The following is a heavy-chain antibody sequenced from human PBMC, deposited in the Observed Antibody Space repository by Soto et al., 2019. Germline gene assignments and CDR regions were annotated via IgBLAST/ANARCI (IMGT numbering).Heavy chain of an antibody. J-gene: IGHJ4*02. Sequence: SGPALVNPTQTLTLTCSFSGFSLTTSGVGVGWIRQPPGKALEWLALIYWDDDKRYSPSLESRLTVTKDTSKNQVVLTMTNMDPVDTATYYCAHRPIYGSGSHFDSWGQGTLVTVSS. CDR3: AHRPIYGSGSHFDS. V-gene: IGHV2-5*02. D-gene: IGHD3-10*01. CDR1: GFSLTTSGVG. CDR2: IYWDDDK.